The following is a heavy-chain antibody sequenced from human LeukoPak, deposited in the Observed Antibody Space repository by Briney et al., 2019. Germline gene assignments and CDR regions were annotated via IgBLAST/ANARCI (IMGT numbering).Heavy chain of an antibody. Sequence: GGSLRLSCAASGFTFSGFAMSWVRQASGKGLEWVGRIRSKANSYATAYAASVKGRFTISRDDSKNTAYLQMNSLKTEDTAVYYCTRRGTEVYYYSMDVWGQGTTVTVSS. V-gene: IGHV3-73*01. CDR3: TRRGTEVYYYSMDV. CDR2: IRSKANSYAT. CDR1: GFTFSGFA. J-gene: IGHJ6*02. D-gene: IGHD3-16*01.